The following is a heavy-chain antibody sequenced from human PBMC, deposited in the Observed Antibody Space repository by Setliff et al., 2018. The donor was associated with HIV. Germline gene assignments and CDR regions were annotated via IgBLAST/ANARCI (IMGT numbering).Heavy chain of an antibody. CDR2: ISHSGSA. CDR3: ARGQGCGGGCHYAFEM. Sequence: SETLSLTCAVYGGPSSGYWSWVRQSPGKGLEWIGEISHSGSANYNLSLKSRAAISADTSKNQFSLNLNSVTAADTAVYYCARGQGCGGGCHYAFEMWGQGTMVTVSS. D-gene: IGHD2-21*02. CDR1: GGPSSGY. J-gene: IGHJ3*02. V-gene: IGHV4-34*01.